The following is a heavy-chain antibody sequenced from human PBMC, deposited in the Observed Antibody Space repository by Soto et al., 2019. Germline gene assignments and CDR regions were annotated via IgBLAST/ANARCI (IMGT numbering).Heavy chain of an antibody. CDR2: TYYRSKWYN. CDR3: AREHCSGGSCRNWFDP. J-gene: IGHJ5*02. V-gene: IGHV6-1*01. D-gene: IGHD2-15*01. Sequence: SQTLSLTCAISGDSVSSNSAAWNWIRQSPSRGLEWLGRTYYRSKWYNDYAVSVKSRITINPDTSKNQFSLQLNSVTPEDTAVYYCAREHCSGGSCRNWFDPWGQGTLVTSPQ. CDR1: GDSVSSNSAA.